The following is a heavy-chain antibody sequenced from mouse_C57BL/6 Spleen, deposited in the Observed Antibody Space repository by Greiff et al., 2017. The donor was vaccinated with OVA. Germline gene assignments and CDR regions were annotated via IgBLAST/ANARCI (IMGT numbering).Heavy chain of an antibody. CDR3: ASLYGSSFHWYFDV. Sequence: DVKLQESGGDLVKPGGSLKLSCAASGFTFSSYGMSWVRQTPDKRLEWVATISSGGSYTYYPDRVKGRFTISRDNAKKTLYLQMSSLKSEDTAMYYCASLYGSSFHWYFDVWGTGTTVTVSS. CDR2: ISSGGSYT. V-gene: IGHV5-6*02. D-gene: IGHD1-1*01. J-gene: IGHJ1*03. CDR1: GFTFSSYG.